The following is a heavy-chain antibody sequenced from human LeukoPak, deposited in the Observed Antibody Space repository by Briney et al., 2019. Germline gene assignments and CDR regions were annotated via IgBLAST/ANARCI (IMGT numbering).Heavy chain of an antibody. J-gene: IGHJ4*02. CDR3: ARGPRASSWYKVEY. CDR2: INPNSGGT. CDR1: GYTFTGYY. D-gene: IGHD6-13*01. Sequence: ASVKVSCKASGYTFTGYYMHWVRQAPGQGLERMGWINPNSGGTNYAQKFQGRVTMTRDTSISTAYMELSRLRSDDTAVYYCARGPRASSWYKVEYWGQGTLVTVSS. V-gene: IGHV1-2*02.